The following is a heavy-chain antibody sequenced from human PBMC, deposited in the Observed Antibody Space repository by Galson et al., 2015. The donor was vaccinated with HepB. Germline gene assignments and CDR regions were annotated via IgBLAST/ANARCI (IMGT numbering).Heavy chain of an antibody. CDR1: GFTFSKYS. V-gene: IGHV3-23*01. CDR2: ISDSGGTN. D-gene: IGHD6-19*01. CDR3: AKAVYSSGWSKLDY. J-gene: IGHJ4*02. Sequence: SLRLSCSASGFTFSKYSLSWVRQAPGEGLVLVSTISDSGGTNYYADSVKGRFTISRDNLKNTLYLEMNSLRAEDTAVYYCAKAVYSSGWSKLDYWGQGTLVTVSS.